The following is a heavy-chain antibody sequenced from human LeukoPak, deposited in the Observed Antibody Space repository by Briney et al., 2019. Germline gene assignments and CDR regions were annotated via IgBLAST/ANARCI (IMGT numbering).Heavy chain of an antibody. V-gene: IGHV4-39*01. CDR2: FSYSGST. CDR1: GGSISSSSYC. J-gene: IGHJ4*02. Sequence: GSLRLSCTVSGGSISSSSYCWGWIRQPPGKGLEWIGSFSYSGSTYYNPSLKSRVTISVDTSKNQFSLRLSSVTAADTAVYYCARHSPTVSSVLESVWDHWGQGTLVTVSS. D-gene: IGHD4-11*01. CDR3: ARHSPTVSSVLESVWDH.